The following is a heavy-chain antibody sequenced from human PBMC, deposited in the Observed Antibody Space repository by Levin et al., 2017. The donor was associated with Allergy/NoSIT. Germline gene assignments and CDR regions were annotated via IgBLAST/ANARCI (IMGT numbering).Heavy chain of an antibody. V-gene: IGHV3-30*04. CDR1: GFTFSTYA. D-gene: IGHD3-3*01. J-gene: IGHJ4*02. CDR2: LSHDGSKK. Sequence: GGSLRLSCAASGFTFSTYAMHWVRQAPGKGLEWVAALSHDGSKKYYADSVKGRFTISRDNSKNTLYLQVNSLGPEDTAGYCWAGGRGYHNLNYWGQGTLVTVSS. CDR3: AGGRGYHNLNY.